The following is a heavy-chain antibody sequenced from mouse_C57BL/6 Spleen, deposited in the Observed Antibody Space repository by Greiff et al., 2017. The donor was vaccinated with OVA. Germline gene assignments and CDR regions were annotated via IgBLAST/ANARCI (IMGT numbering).Heavy chain of an antibody. D-gene: IGHD2-4*01. Sequence: VMLVESGPGLVAPSQSLSITCTVSGFSLTSYGVHWVRQPTGKGLELLVVIWSDGSKNYNSALQSRLIISKDNSKSQVFLKMNSLQTDDTAMYYCARHEAGLRRGFAYWGQGTLVTVSA. CDR1: GFSLTSYG. CDR3: ARHEAGLRRGFAY. J-gene: IGHJ3*01. V-gene: IGHV2-6-1*01. CDR2: IWSDGSK.